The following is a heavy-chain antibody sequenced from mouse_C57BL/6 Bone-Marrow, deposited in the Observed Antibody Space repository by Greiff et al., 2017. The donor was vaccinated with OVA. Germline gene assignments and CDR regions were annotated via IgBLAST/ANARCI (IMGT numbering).Heavy chain of an antibody. CDR1: GFHITNTY. CDR2: IDPANGNT. CDR3: AGGPYWYFDV. Sequence: VQLQQSVAELVRPGASVKLSCTASGFHITNTYMHWVQQRPEQGLGWIGRIDPANGNTKYAPKFQGKATITADTSSNTAYLQLSSLTSEDTAIYYCAGGPYWYFDVWGTGTTVTVSS. J-gene: IGHJ1*03. V-gene: IGHV14-3*01.